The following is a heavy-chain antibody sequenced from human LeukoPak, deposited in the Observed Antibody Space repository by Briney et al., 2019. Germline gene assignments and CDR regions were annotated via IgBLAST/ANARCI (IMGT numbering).Heavy chain of an antibody. CDR2: ISGSGGST. Sequence: GGSLRLSCAASGFTFSSYAMSWVRQAPGKGLEWVSAISGSGGSTYYADSVKGRFTISRDNSKNTLYLQMNSLRAEDTAVYYCAKGGKTYYDFWSGRQNYYYYMDVWGKGTTVTVSS. CDR1: GFTFSSYA. CDR3: AKGGKTYYDFWSGRQNYYYYMDV. D-gene: IGHD3-3*01. J-gene: IGHJ6*03. V-gene: IGHV3-23*01.